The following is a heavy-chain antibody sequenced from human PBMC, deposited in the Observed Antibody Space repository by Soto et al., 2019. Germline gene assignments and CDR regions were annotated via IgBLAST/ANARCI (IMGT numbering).Heavy chain of an antibody. D-gene: IGHD6-13*01. CDR3: ASAAGTGFSYHYGMGG. Sequence: GESLKISCKGSGYRFTSQWIGWVRQMPGKGLEWMGIINPGDSDTRYSPSFQGQVTISADKSINTAYLQWSSLKASDTAIYYCASAAGTGFSYHYGMGGWGQGTTVTVSS. J-gene: IGHJ6*02. CDR2: INPGDSDT. CDR1: GYRFTSQW. V-gene: IGHV5-51*01.